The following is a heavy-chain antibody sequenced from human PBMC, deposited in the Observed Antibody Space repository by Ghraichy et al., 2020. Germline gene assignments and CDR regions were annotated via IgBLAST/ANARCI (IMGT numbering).Heavy chain of an antibody. J-gene: IGHJ3*01. CDR2: LGADGRST. V-gene: IGHV3-23*01. CDR1: EFTFDGYP. Sequence: LSLTCAVSEFTFDGYPMTWVRQAPGKGLEWVSTLGADGRSTFYADSVKGRFTIPRDKSKRSMYLQIHSLRADDTAVYYCAKEGGRLGEGAFDGWGQGTKVTVSS. D-gene: IGHD3-10*01. CDR3: AKEGGRLGEGAFDG.